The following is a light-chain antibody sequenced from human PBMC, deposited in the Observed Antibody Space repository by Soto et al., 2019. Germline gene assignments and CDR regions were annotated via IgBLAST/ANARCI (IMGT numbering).Light chain of an antibody. V-gene: IGLV1-44*01. J-gene: IGLJ7*01. CDR1: SSNIGSNS. CDR3: AAWEDSLNGAV. CDR2: SNN. Sequence: QSVLTQPPSASGTPGQRVAISCSGSSSNIGSNSVNWFQQLPGTAPKLSIYSNNQRPSGVPDRISGSKSGTSASLAISGLQSEDEADYYCAAWEDSLNGAVFGGGTQLTVL.